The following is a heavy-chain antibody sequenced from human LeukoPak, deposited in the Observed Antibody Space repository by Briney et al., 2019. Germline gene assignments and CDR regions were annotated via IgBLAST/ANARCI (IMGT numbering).Heavy chain of an antibody. CDR1: GFTFSSYA. D-gene: IGHD6-19*01. CDR2: ISGSGGST. J-gene: IGHJ6*02. CDR3: GRPTKYWLVRGDGVDV. V-gene: IGHV3-23*01. Sequence: GASLRLSCAASGFTFSSYAMSWVRQAPGKGLEWVSAISGSGGSTYYADSVKGRFTISRDNSKNTLYLQMNSLRAEDTAVYYCGRPTKYWLVRGDGVDVGGPGTTVTVSS.